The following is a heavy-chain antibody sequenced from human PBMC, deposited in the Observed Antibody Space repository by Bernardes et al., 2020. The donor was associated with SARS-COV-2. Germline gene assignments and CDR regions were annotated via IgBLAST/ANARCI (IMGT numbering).Heavy chain of an antibody. J-gene: IGHJ4*02. CDR1: GFTFSSYA. CDR3: AKDVVVVAAIPDYFDY. CDR2: ISGSGGST. D-gene: IGHD2-15*01. V-gene: IGHV3-23*01. Sequence: GGSLRLSCAASGFTFSSYAMSWVRQAPGKGLEWVSAISGSGGSTYYADSVKGRFTISRDNSKNTLYLQMNSLRAEDTAVYYCAKDVVVVAAIPDYFDYWGQGTLVTVSS.